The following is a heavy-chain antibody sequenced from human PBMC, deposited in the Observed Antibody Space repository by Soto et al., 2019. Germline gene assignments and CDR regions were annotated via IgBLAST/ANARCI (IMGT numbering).Heavy chain of an antibody. CDR3: ATGGHNDGYNFYHGMDV. J-gene: IGHJ6*02. Sequence: QVQVVQSGAEVKKPGSSVKVSCKVSGGIFTNNAISWVRQAPGQGLAWLGWVIPLFDTAYYAQIFRGRLKISADEATTTAYMELSGLTSADTAVYFCATGGHNDGYNFYHGMDVWGQGTTVTVS. CDR2: VIPLFDTA. D-gene: IGHD5-18*01. CDR1: GGIFTNNA. V-gene: IGHV1-69*01.